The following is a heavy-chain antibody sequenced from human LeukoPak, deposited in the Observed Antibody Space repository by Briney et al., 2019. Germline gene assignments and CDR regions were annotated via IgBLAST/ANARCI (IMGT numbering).Heavy chain of an antibody. CDR3: AKDFGGRGDYYAFDI. V-gene: IGHV3-30*18. Sequence: GGSLRLSCAASGFTFSSYGMHWVRQAPGKGLEWVAVISYDGSNKYYAGSVKGRFTISRDNSKNTLYLQMNSLRAEDTAVYYCAKDFGGRGDYYAFDIWGQGTMVTVSS. D-gene: IGHD4-17*01. CDR2: ISYDGSNK. CDR1: GFTFSSYG. J-gene: IGHJ3*02.